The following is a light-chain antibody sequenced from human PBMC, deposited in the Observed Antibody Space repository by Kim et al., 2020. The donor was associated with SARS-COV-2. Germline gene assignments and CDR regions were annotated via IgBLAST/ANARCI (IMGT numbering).Light chain of an antibody. CDR1: SSNIGNNA. J-gene: IGLJ2*01. CDR2: DDD. V-gene: IGLV1-36*01. Sequence: QGVTIYCSGRSSNIGNNAVNRYQQNPGKAPILRNYDDDLRPSGVSDRFSGSKSGTSASLAISGLQSEDEADYYCAACDDRLNGPVFGGATQLTVL. CDR3: AACDDRLNGPV.